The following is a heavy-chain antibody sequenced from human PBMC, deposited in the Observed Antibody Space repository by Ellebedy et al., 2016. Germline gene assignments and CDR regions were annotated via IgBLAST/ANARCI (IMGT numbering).Heavy chain of an antibody. V-gene: IGHV4-39*01. CDR2: IYYSVST. D-gene: IGHD6-19*01. Sequence: SETLSLTCTVSGGSISSSSYYWGWIRQPPGKGLEWIGSIYYSVSTYYNPSLKSRVTISVDTSKNQFSLKLSSVTAADTAVYYCARPYSSGWYYWGQGTLVTVSS. CDR1: GGSISSSSYY. J-gene: IGHJ4*02. CDR3: ARPYSSGWYY.